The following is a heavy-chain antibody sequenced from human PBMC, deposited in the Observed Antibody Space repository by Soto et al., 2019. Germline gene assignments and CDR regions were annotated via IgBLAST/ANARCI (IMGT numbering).Heavy chain of an antibody. Sequence: QVQLVESGGGLGKPGGSLRLSCAASGFTFSDYYMSWIRQAPGKGLEWVSYISSSSSYTNYADSVKGRFTISRDNAKNSLYLQMNSLRAEDTAVYYCAVGIAAAGYWYFDLWGRGTLVTVSS. CDR2: ISSSSSYT. V-gene: IGHV3-11*05. D-gene: IGHD6-13*01. CDR1: GFTFSDYY. CDR3: AVGIAAAGYWYFDL. J-gene: IGHJ2*01.